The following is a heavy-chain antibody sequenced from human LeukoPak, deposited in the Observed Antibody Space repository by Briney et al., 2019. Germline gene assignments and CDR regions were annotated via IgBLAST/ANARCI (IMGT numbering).Heavy chain of an antibody. CDR2: IRYDGSNK. J-gene: IGHJ5*02. Sequence: PRGSLRLSCAASGFTFGSYGMHWVRQAPGKGLEWVAFIRYDGSNKYYADSVKGRFTISRDNSKNTLYLQMNSLRAEDTAVYYCASSDCSGGSCQPNWFDPWGQGTLVTVSS. V-gene: IGHV3-30*02. D-gene: IGHD2-15*01. CDR1: GFTFGSYG. CDR3: ASSDCSGGSCQPNWFDP.